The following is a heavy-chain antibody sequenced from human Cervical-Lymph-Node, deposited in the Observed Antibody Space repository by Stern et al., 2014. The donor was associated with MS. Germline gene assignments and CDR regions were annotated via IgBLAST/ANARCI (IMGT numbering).Heavy chain of an antibody. J-gene: IGHJ4*02. Sequence: VQLGESGAEVKKPGASVKVSCKASGYSFTKYYMHWVRQAPGQGLEWMGIINPGGAYTSYAQRFQGRVTMTRDTSTSTVYMELSSLRSEDTALYFCARDRVVGATRGDFDYWGQGTLVTVSS. V-gene: IGHV1-46*03. CDR2: INPGGAYT. CDR1: GYSFTKYY. D-gene: IGHD1-26*01. CDR3: ARDRVVGATRGDFDY.